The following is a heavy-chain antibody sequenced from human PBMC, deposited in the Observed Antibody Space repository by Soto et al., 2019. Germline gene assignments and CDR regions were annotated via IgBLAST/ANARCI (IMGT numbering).Heavy chain of an antibody. CDR3: ARGPRIPIFGGVNQLYYYYGMDV. J-gene: IGHJ6*02. D-gene: IGHD3-3*01. Sequence: QVQLVQSGAEVKQPGSSVKVSCKASGGTFSSYAISWVRQAPGQGLEWMGGIIPIFGTANYAQKFQGRVTITADEYRSTDYMQLSSLRYEDTAVYYCARGPRIPIFGGVNQLYYYYGMDVWGQGTTVTVSS. V-gene: IGHV1-69*01. CDR2: IIPIFGTA. CDR1: GGTFSSYA.